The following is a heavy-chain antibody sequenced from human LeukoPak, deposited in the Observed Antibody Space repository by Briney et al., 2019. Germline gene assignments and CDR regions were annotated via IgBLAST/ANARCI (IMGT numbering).Heavy chain of an antibody. CDR2: IWYDGSNK. Sequence: PGGSLRLSCAASGFTFSSYGMHWVRQAPGKGLEWVAVIWYDGSNKYYADSVKGRFTISRDNSKNTLYLQMNSLRAEDTAVYYCARDRFGELLFYFDYWGQGTLVTVSS. V-gene: IGHV3-33*01. D-gene: IGHD3-10*01. CDR3: ARDRFGELLFYFDY. CDR1: GFTFSSYG. J-gene: IGHJ4*02.